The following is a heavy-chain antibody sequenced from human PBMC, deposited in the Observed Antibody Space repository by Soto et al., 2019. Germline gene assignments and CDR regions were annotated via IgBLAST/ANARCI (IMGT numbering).Heavy chain of an antibody. Sequence: QVQLQESGPGQVKASQTLSLTCTVSGVSMSSGGYYWSWIRQHPGKGLEWLGYIYYSGSTYYNPSLKSRVIISVDTSKNQFSLKLSSVTDADTAVYYCASSFYGAGSYCLDYWGQGTLVTVSS. CDR3: ASSFYGAGSYCLDY. CDR1: GVSMSSGGYY. J-gene: IGHJ4*02. CDR2: IYYSGST. V-gene: IGHV4-31*03. D-gene: IGHD3-10*01.